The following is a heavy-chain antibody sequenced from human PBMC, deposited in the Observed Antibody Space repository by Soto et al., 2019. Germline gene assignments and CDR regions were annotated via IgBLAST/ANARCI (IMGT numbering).Heavy chain of an antibody. D-gene: IGHD6-19*01. CDR3: ARVVGPIAVAAYGSFDY. J-gene: IGHJ4*02. CDR2: INAGNGNT. Sequence: ASVKVSCKASGYTFTSYAMHWVRQAPGQRLEWMGWINAGNGNTKYSQKFQGRVTITRDTSASTAYMELSSLRSEDTAVYYCARVVGPIAVAAYGSFDYWGQGTLVTSPQ. CDR1: GYTFTSYA. V-gene: IGHV1-3*01.